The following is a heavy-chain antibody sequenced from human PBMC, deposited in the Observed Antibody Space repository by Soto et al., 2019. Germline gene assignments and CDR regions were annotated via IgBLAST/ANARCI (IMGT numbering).Heavy chain of an antibody. CDR1: GGSFSGYY. D-gene: IGHD2-8*02. V-gene: IGHV4-34*01. CDR2: INHSGST. J-gene: IGHJ4*02. CDR3: ARDKITGLFDY. Sequence: QVQLQQWGAGLLKPSETLSLTCAVYGGSFSGYYWTWIRQPPGTGLEWIGEINHSGSTNYNPSLKRRFTISVDTPKNQFSLKLTSVTAADTAVYYCARDKITGLFDYWGQGTLVTVSS.